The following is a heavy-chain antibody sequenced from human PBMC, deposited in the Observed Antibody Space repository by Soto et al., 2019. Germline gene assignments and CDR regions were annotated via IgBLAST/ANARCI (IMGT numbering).Heavy chain of an antibody. V-gene: IGHV1-69*08. CDR3: ASSSSWFGDYYYYMDV. CDR2: IIPLLGTA. D-gene: IGHD6-13*01. Sequence: QVQLVQSGAEVKRPGSSVKVSCKASGGTFSSYSVSWVRQAPGQGLEWMGRIIPLLGTADYAQKFQGRVTVTADQSSSAAYMELSSLRSEDTAVYFCASSSSWFGDYYYYMDVWGKGTTVTVSS. CDR1: GGTFSSYS. J-gene: IGHJ6*03.